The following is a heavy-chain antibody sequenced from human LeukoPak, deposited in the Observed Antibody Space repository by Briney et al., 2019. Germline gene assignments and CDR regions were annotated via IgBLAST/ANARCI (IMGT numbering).Heavy chain of an antibody. D-gene: IGHD5-18*01. CDR3: AKDRDTYGYVTSFDY. V-gene: IGHV3-23*01. Sequence: GGSLRLSCAASGFTFSSYAMSWVRQAPGKGLEWVSAISGSDGRTYYADSVKGRFTISRDNSKNTLYLQMNSLRADDTAVFYCAKDRDTYGYVTSFDYWGQGTLVTVSS. CDR2: ISGSDGRT. J-gene: IGHJ4*02. CDR1: GFTFSSYA.